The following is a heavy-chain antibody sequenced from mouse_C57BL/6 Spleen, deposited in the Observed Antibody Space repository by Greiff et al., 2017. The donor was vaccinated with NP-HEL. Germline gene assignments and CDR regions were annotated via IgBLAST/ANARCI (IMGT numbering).Heavy chain of an antibody. Sequence: EVHLQQSGPELVKPGASVKIPCKASGYTFTDYNMDWVKQSHGKSLEWIGDINPNNGGTIYNQKFKGKATLTVDKSSSTAYMELRSLTSEDTAVYYCASRLRGYFDVWGTGTTVTVSS. CDR3: ASRLRGYFDV. V-gene: IGHV1-18*01. CDR2: INPNNGGT. D-gene: IGHD1-3*01. CDR1: GYTFTDYN. J-gene: IGHJ1*03.